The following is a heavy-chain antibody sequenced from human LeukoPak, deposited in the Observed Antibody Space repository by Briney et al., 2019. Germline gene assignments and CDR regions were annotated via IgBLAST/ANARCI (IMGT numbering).Heavy chain of an antibody. CDR3: ARDLCSSTSCYAGWFDH. J-gene: IGHJ5*02. D-gene: IGHD2-2*01. V-gene: IGHV3-48*01. Sequence: GGALRRSFAASRWTFMSYSMKWVRPGPGKGRGWASSISSSSSTIYYADSVKGRFTITRDNAKNSLYLQMNSLRAEDTAVYYCARDLCSSTSCYAGWFDHWGQGTLVAVSS. CDR1: RWTFMSYS. CDR2: ISSSSSTI.